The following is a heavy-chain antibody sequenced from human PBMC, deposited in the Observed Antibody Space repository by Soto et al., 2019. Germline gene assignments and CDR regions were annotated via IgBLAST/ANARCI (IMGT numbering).Heavy chain of an antibody. D-gene: IGHD3-16*02. CDR3: VASALSFDF. Sequence: GGSLRLSCAASGFTFSDNSMKWVRQAPGRGLEWLAVISHDGDKEHISDSVKGRFAISRDNSKNTLYLQISSLKDEDTAVYQCVASALSFDFWGQGTPVTVS. V-gene: IGHV3-30*03. J-gene: IGHJ4*02. CDR2: ISHDGDKE. CDR1: GFTFSDNS.